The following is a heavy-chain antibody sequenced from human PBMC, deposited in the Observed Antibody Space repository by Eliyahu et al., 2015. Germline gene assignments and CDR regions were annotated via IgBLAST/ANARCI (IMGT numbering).Heavy chain of an antibody. CDR2: IYYXGNT. D-gene: IGHD2-15*01. J-gene: IGHJ4*02. CDR1: GDSISNYY. Sequence: QVQLQESGPGLVKPSETLSLTCTVXGDSISNYYWSWIRQPPGXGLEXIGHIYYXGNTNNNPSLKSRVTISIDTSKNQFSLNLNSVTAADTAVYYCARKTPYCSGGTCNPWYFDYWGQGMLVTVSS. V-gene: IGHV4-59*01. CDR3: ARKTPYCSGGTCNPWYFDY.